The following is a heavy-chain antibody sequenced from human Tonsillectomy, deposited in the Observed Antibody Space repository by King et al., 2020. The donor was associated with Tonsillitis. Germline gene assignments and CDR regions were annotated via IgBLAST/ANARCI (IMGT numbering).Heavy chain of an antibody. CDR1: GFTYSDSA. CDR3: TTLITVISGLDY. Sequence: VQLVESGGGLVQPGGSLKLSCAASGFTYSDSAMHWVRQASGKGLEWVGRIRSKANTYATAYAASVKGRFTISRNDSNNTAYLQMNSLKTEDTAVYYCTTLITVISGLDYWGQGTLVTVSS. J-gene: IGHJ4*02. V-gene: IGHV3-73*02. CDR2: IRSKANTYAT. D-gene: IGHD3-22*01.